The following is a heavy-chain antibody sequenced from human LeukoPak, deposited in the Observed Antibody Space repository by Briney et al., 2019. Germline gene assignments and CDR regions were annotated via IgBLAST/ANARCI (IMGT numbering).Heavy chain of an antibody. D-gene: IGHD2-15*01. CDR1: GFTFSNYW. V-gene: IGHV3-74*03. J-gene: IGHJ4*02. Sequence: GGSLRLSCAASGFTFSNYWRQWVRQAPGKGLVWVSRINSDGSITTYADSVKGRFTVSRDNAKNTLFLQMNSLRDEDTAVYYCARGGYCSGGSCYRGFDSWGQGTLVTVSS. CDR3: ARGGYCSGGSCYRGFDS. CDR2: INSDGSIT.